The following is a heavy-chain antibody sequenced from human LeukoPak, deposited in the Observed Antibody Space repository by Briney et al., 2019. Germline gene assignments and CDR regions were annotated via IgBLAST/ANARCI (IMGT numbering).Heavy chain of an antibody. Sequence: GGSLRLSCAASGFTFSNAWMSWVRQAPGKGLEWVGRIKSKTDGGTTDYAAPVKGRFTISRDDSKNTLYLQMNSLRTEDTAVYYCTTTVLRYFDWLLGKYYFDYWGQGTLVTVSS. CDR1: GFTFSNAW. CDR3: TTTVLRYFDWLLGKYYFDY. J-gene: IGHJ4*02. V-gene: IGHV3-15*01. D-gene: IGHD3-9*01. CDR2: IKSKTDGGTT.